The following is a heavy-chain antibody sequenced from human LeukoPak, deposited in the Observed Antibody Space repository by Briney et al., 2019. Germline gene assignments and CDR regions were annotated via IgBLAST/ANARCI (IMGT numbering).Heavy chain of an antibody. CDR1: GYTFTGYY. V-gene: IGHV1-2*02. CDR2: INPNSGGT. Sequence: ASVKVSCKASGYTFTGYYMHWVRQAPGQGLEWMGWINPNSGGTNYAQKFQGRVTMTRDTSISTAYMELSRLRSDDTAVYYCARATGYHDASDIWGQGTMVTVSS. J-gene: IGHJ3*02. CDR3: ARATGYHDASDI. D-gene: IGHD1-1*01.